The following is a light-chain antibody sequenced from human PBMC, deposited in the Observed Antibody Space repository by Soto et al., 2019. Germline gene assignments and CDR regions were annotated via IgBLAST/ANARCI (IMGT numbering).Light chain of an antibody. J-gene: IGKJ1*01. CDR3: QQHSHWPPWT. Sequence: EIVLTQSPGTLSLSPGERATLSCRASQSVSNNYLAWYQQKPGQAPRLLIYGASNRATGIAARFSGSGSGTDFTLTISSLEPEDFAVYYCQQHSHWPPWTFGQGTKVDIK. CDR2: GAS. CDR1: QSVSNNY. V-gene: IGKV3-11*01.